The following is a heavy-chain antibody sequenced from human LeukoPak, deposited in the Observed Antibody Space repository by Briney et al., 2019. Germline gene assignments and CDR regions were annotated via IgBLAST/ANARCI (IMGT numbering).Heavy chain of an antibody. D-gene: IGHD2-2*03. CDR3: ARDLTGYCSSTSCYLHYFDY. V-gene: IGHV1-2*02. CDR2: INPNSGGT. CDR1: GYTFTGYY. Sequence: GASVKVSCKASGYTFTGYYMHWVRQAPGQGLEWMGWINPNSGGTNYAQKFQGRVTMTRDTSISTAYMELSRLRSDDTAVYYCARDLTGYCSSTSCYLHYFDYWGQGTLVTVSS. J-gene: IGHJ4*02.